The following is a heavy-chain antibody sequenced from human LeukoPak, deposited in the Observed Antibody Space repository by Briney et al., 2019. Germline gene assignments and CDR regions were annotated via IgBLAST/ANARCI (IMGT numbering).Heavy chain of an antibody. CDR1: RFTFTNYA. CDR3: AKSGWFGEYPEYFQH. CDR2: ISGSGGST. Sequence: GGSLRLSCAASRFTFTNYAMSWVRQAPGKGLEWVSAISGSGGSTYYADSVKGRFTISRDNSKNTLYLQMNSLRAEDTAVYYCAKSGWFGEYPEYFQHWGQGTLVTVSS. V-gene: IGHV3-23*01. D-gene: IGHD3-10*01. J-gene: IGHJ1*01.